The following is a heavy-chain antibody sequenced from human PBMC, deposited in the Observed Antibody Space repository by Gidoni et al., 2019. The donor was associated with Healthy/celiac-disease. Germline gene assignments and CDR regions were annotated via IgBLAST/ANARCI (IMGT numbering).Heavy chain of an antibody. Sequence: QVQLVQSGAEVKKPGSSVKVSCKASGGTFSSYAISWVRQAPGQGLEWMGRNIPILGIANYAQKFQGRVTITADKSTSTAYMELSSLRSEDTAVYYCARGSYDLGYYGMDVWGQGTTVTVSS. D-gene: IGHD3-3*01. CDR1: GGTFSSYA. CDR2: NIPILGIA. CDR3: ARGSYDLGYYGMDV. V-gene: IGHV1-69*04. J-gene: IGHJ6*02.